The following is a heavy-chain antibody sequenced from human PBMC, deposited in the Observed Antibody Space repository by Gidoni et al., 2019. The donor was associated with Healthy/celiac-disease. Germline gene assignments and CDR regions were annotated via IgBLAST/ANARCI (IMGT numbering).Heavy chain of an antibody. D-gene: IGHD6-6*01. Sequence: QVQLQQWGAGLLKPSATLSLTCAVYGGSFSGYYWSWIRQPPGKGLEWIGEINHSGSTNYNPSLKSRVTISVDTSKNQFSLKLSSVTAADTAVYYCARSPRPRFDYWGQGTLVTVSS. CDR2: INHSGST. J-gene: IGHJ4*02. CDR3: ARSPRPRFDY. CDR1: GGSFSGYY. V-gene: IGHV4-34*01.